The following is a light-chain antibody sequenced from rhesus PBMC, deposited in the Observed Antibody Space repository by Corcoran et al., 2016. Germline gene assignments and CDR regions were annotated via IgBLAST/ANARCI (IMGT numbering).Light chain of an antibody. V-gene: IGKV1-28*03. Sequence: DIQMTQSPSSLSASVGDTVTITCRASQGIRSYLNWFQQKPGKAPKLLIYDAYTLESGVPSRFSGSGSGTDVTLTVSSLQPEDFATYYCLQHSTYPYTFGPGTKVEIK. CDR3: LQHSTYPYT. J-gene: IGKJ2*01. CDR1: QGIRSY. CDR2: DAY.